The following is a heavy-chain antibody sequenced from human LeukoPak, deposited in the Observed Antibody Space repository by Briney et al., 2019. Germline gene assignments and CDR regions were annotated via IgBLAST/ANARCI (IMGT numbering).Heavy chain of an antibody. D-gene: IGHD3-10*01. J-gene: IGHJ4*02. V-gene: IGHV1-18*01. Sequence: ASVKVSCKASGYTFTSYGISWVRQAPGQGLEWMGLISGYNGNTNYAQKLQGRVTMTTDTSTSTAYMELRSLRSDDTAVYYCARGAVRYYYGSGSDLWGQGTLVTVSS. CDR3: ARGAVRYYYGSGSDL. CDR1: GYTFTSYG. CDR2: ISGYNGNT.